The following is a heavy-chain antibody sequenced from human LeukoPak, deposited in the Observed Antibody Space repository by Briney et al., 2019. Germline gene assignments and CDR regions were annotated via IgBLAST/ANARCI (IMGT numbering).Heavy chain of an antibody. J-gene: IGHJ4*02. CDR3: ARELELLDY. D-gene: IGHD1-7*01. Sequence: TGGSLRLSCAASGFTLRSYTMNWVRQAPGKGLEWVSYISSSSSTIYYADSVKGRFTISRDNAKNSLYLQMNSLRAEDTAVYYCARELELLDYWGQGTLVTVSS. V-gene: IGHV3-48*01. CDR2: ISSSSSTI. CDR1: GFTLRSYT.